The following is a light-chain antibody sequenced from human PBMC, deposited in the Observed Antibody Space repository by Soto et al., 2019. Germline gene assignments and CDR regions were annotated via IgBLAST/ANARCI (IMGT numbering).Light chain of an antibody. J-gene: IGKJ1*01. CDR2: KAS. CDR3: LHYNRYSEA. Sequence: DIQMTQAPSTLSGSVGDRVTITCRASQTISSWLAWYQQKPGKAPKRLIYKASTLKSGVPSRFSGSGSGTEFTLTISSMQPDDFETYYCLHYNRYSEAFGPGTK. V-gene: IGKV1-5*03. CDR1: QTISSW.